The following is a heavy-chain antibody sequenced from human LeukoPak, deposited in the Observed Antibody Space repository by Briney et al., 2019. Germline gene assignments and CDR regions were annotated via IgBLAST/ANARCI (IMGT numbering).Heavy chain of an antibody. Sequence: PGGSLRLSCAATGFTFSIYAMSWVRQAPGKGLEWVSGISGSGGSTYYADSVKGRFTISRDNSKNTLYLQMNSLRAEDTAVYYCARLIYDLYQPYFDYWGQGTLVTVSS. CDR2: ISGSGGST. D-gene: IGHD2-2*01. CDR1: GFTFSIYA. CDR3: ARLIYDLYQPYFDY. J-gene: IGHJ4*02. V-gene: IGHV3-23*01.